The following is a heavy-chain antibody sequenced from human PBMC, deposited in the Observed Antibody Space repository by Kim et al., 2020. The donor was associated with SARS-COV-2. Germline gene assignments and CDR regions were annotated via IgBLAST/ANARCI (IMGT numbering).Heavy chain of an antibody. Sequence: SETLSLTCTVSGGSISSYYWSWVRQPPGKGLEWIGYIYYSGSTNYNPSLKSRGTISVNTSKNQFSLKLSSGTAADTAVYYCSRGFDPWGQGTLVTVSS. V-gene: IGHV4-59*01. CDR3: SRGFDP. CDR2: IYYSGST. J-gene: IGHJ5*01. CDR1: GGSISSYY.